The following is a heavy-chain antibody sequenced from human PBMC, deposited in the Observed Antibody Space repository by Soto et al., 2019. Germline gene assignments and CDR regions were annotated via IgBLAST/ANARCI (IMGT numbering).Heavy chain of an antibody. CDR2: ISGFNGNT. V-gene: IGHV1-18*01. CDR1: GYTFNFYG. CDR3: ARIGVSSGHEPPEFDS. D-gene: IGHD3-16*01. J-gene: IGHJ4*02. Sequence: RASVKVSCKASGYTFNFYGITWVRQAPGQGLEWMGWISGFNGNTNYAADLQGRVTMTTDTSTSTAYMELRGLRSDDTAVYYCARIGVSSGHEPPEFDSWGQGTLVTVSS.